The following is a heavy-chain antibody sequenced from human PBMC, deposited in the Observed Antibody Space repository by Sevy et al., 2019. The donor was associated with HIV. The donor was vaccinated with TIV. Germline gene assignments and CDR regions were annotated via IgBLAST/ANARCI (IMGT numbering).Heavy chain of an antibody. Sequence: GESLKISCKASGYRFTSYWIAWVRQTPGKGLEWMGIIYPDDSDIRYSPSLQGQVTISVDKSISTAYLQWSSLKASDTAMYFCARRGYDSTGYPQYYFDNWGQGTLVTVSS. D-gene: IGHD3-22*01. V-gene: IGHV5-51*01. J-gene: IGHJ4*02. CDR1: GYRFTSYW. CDR3: ARRGYDSTGYPQYYFDN. CDR2: IYPDDSDI.